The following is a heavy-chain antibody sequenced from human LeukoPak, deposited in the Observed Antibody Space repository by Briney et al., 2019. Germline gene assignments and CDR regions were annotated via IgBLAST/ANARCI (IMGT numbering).Heavy chain of an antibody. Sequence: GGSLRLACAASGFTLSDYPMTWVRQAPGKGLQWVSLFDRGSLDTYYADSVRGRFTVSRDNDKNTLYLQMNSLRAEDTAVYYCARRGYESSGPKYYFDHWGQGILVTVSS. CDR1: GFTLSDYP. CDR2: FDRGSLDT. CDR3: ARRGYESSGPKYYFDH. J-gene: IGHJ4*02. V-gene: IGHV3-23*01. D-gene: IGHD3-22*01.